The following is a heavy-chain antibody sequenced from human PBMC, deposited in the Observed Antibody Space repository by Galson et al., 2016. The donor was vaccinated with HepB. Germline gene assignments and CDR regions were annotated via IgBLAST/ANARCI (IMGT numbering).Heavy chain of an antibody. D-gene: IGHD4-11*01. CDR3: ARADLQLEPAGFDL. Sequence: ETLRLSCAASGFIFSSYVMHWVRQAPGKGLEWVASISSGSSYIYYADSLKGRFTISRDDASDSLYLQMSSLTVEDTAIYYCARADLQLEPAGFDLWGPGTLVTVSS. CDR2: ISSGSSYI. J-gene: IGHJ3*01. V-gene: IGHV3-21*01. CDR1: GFIFSSYV.